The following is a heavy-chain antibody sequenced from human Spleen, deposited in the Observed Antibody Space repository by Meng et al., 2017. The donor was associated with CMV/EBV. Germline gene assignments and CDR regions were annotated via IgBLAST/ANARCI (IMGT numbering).Heavy chain of an antibody. CDR1: YY. Sequence: YYMTWIRQAPGKGLEWVSYISNSGTTIYYADSVKGRFTISRDNAKNSLYLQMNSLRAEDTAVYYCARDLGDVVIVTTPMARGWFDPWGQGILVTVSS. CDR2: ISNSGTTI. J-gene: IGHJ5*02. V-gene: IGHV3-11*01. CDR3: ARDLGDVVIVTTPMARGWFDP. D-gene: IGHD2-2*01.